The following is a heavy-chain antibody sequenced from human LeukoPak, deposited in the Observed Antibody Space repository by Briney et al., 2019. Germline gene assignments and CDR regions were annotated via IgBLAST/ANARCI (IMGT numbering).Heavy chain of an antibody. V-gene: IGHV1-8*01. D-gene: IGHD5-12*01. J-gene: IGHJ3*02. CDR2: MNPNSGNT. CDR1: GYTFTSYD. Sequence: ASVKVSCKASGYTFTSYDINWVRQATGQGLEWMGWMNPNSGNTGYAQKFQGRATMTRNTSISTAYMELSSLRSEDTAVYYCASSSIVATPWGAFDIWGQGTMVTVSS. CDR3: ASSSIVATPWGAFDI.